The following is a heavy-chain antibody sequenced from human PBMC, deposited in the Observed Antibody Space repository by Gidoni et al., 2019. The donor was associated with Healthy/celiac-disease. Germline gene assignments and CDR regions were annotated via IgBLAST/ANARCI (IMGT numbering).Heavy chain of an antibody. D-gene: IGHD6-13*01. Sequence: QVQLVQSGAEVTKPGAYVKVSCKDSGYTFTSYDINWVRQATGQGLEWMGWMNPNSGNTGYAHKFQGRVTMTRTTSISTAYMELSSLRSEDTAVYYCARRHSSSWYYYYGMDVWGQGTTVTVSS. J-gene: IGHJ6*02. CDR3: ARRHSSSWYYYYGMDV. V-gene: IGHV1-8*01. CDR2: MNPNSGNT. CDR1: GYTFTSYD.